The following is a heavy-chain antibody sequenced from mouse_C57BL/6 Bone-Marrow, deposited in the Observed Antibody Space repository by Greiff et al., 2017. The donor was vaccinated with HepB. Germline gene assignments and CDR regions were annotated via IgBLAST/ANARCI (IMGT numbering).Heavy chain of an antibody. CDR1: GFTFSDYG. CDR3: ASDYYGSSYDY. J-gene: IGHJ2*01. D-gene: IGHD1-1*01. V-gene: IGHV5-17*01. Sequence: EVQLVESGGGLVKPGGSLKLSCAASGFTFSDYGMHWVRQAPEKGLEWVAYISRGSSTTYYADTVKGRFTISRDNAKDTLFLQMTSLRSEDTAMYYCASDYYGSSYDYWGQGTTLTVSS. CDR2: ISRGSSTT.